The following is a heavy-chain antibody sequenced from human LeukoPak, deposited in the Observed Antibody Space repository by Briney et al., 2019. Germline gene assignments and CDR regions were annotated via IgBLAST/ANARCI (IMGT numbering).Heavy chain of an antibody. D-gene: IGHD3-22*01. V-gene: IGHV1-2*02. CDR1: GYTFTSYY. CDR3: ARASGMIVDSGMDV. Sequence: GASVKVSCKASGYTFTSYYMHWVRQAPGQGLEWMGWINPNSGGTNYAQKFQGRVTMTRDTSISTAYMELSRLRSDDTAVYYCARASGMIVDSGMDVWGQGTTVTVSS. CDR2: INPNSGGT. J-gene: IGHJ6*02.